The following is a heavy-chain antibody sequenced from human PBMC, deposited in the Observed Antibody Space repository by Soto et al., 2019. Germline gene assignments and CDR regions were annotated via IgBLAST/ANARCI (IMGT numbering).Heavy chain of an antibody. V-gene: IGHV3-48*01. Sequence: GGSLRLSCEASGFTFSNYGINWVRQAPGKGLEWVSHISSSSSTIYYAEAVKGRFSISIDNAKNSLYLQMSSLRGEDTAVYHRATSLITTVGTTAWGQGTQVTVSS. CDR1: GFTFSNYG. D-gene: IGHD1-1*01. J-gene: IGHJ4*02. CDR3: ATSLITTVGTTA. CDR2: ISSSSSTI.